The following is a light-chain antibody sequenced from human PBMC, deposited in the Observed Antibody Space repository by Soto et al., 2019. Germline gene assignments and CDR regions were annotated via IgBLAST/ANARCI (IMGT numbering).Light chain of an antibody. CDR1: QSLSSNY. CDR3: QHYGISFTWT. V-gene: IGKV3-20*01. Sequence: EIELTQSPGTLFLSPGERATLSCRASQSLSSNYLAWYQQKPGQAPRLLIYGASSRATGIPDRFSGSGSGTEFTLLISSLEPEDFAVYYCQHYGISFTWTFGQGTKVEI. J-gene: IGKJ1*01. CDR2: GAS.